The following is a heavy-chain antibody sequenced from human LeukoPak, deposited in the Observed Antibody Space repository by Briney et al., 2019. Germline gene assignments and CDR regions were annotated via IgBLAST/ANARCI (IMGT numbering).Heavy chain of an antibody. CDR1: SGSISSSSYY. J-gene: IGHJ5*02. V-gene: IGHV4-39*07. CDR2: IYYSGST. CDR3: AREMATIDWFDP. Sequence: SETVSLTCTVSSGSISSSSYYWGWIRQPPGKGLEWIGSIYYSGSTYYNPSLKSRVTISVDTSKNQFSLKLSSVTAADTAVYYCAREMATIDWFDPWGQGTLVTVSS. D-gene: IGHD5-24*01.